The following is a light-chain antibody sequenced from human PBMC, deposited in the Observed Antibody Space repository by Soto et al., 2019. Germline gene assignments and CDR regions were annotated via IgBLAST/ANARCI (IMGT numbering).Light chain of an antibody. CDR3: SSYTSSSTR. J-gene: IGLJ1*01. V-gene: IGLV2-14*01. CDR2: DVS. CDR1: SSDVGGYNY. Sequence: QSVLTQPASVSGSPGQPITISCTGTSSDVGGYNYVSWYQQHPGKAPKLMIYDVSNRPSGVSNRFSGSKSGNTAPLTISGLQAEDEADYYCSSYTSSSTRFGTGTKVTVL.